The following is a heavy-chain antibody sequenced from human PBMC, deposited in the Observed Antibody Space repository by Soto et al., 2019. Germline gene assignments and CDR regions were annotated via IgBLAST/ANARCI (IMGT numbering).Heavy chain of an antibody. D-gene: IGHD3-10*01. Sequence: EVQLVESGGGLVKPGGSLRLSCAASGFTFSSYSMNWVRQAPGKGLEWVSSISSSSSYIYYADSMKGRFTISRDNAKNSLYLQLNSLRAEDTAVYYCAREPDYYGSGSDYWGQGTLVTVSS. V-gene: IGHV3-21*01. CDR1: GFTFSSYS. CDR2: ISSSSSYI. CDR3: AREPDYYGSGSDY. J-gene: IGHJ4*02.